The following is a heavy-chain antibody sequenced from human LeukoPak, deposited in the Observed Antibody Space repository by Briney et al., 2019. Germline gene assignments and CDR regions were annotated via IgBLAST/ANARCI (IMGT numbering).Heavy chain of an antibody. V-gene: IGHV3-7*01. J-gene: IGHJ3*02. CDR2: IKQDGSEK. CDR3: ARDLHMAVIAAVRDAFDM. CDR1: GFTFSGYW. Sequence: GGSLRLSCAASGFTFSGYWMSWVRQAPGKGLEWVANIKQDGSEKYYVDSVKGRFTISRDNAKNSLYLQMNSLRAEDTAVYYCARDLHMAVIAAVRDAFDMWGQGTMVTVSS. D-gene: IGHD6-6*01.